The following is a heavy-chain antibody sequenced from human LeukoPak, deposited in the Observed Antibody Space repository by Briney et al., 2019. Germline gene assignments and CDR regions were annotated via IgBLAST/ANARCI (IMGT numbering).Heavy chain of an antibody. CDR3: AKQSAGTHGYFDY. J-gene: IGHJ4*02. V-gene: IGHV3-9*01. Sequence: GGSLRLSCAASGFTFDDYAMDWVRHAPGKGLEWVSGISWNSGSIDYADSVKGRFTISRDSAKNSLYLQMNSLRTEDTALYYCAKQSAGTHGYFDYWGQGTLVTVSS. D-gene: IGHD3-3*01. CDR2: ISWNSGSI. CDR1: GFTFDDYA.